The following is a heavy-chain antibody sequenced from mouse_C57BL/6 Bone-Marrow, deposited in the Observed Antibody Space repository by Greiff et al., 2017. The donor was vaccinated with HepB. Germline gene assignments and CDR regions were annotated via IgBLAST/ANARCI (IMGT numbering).Heavy chain of an antibody. CDR1: GYTFTDHT. V-gene: IGHV1-78*01. D-gene: IGHD2-4*01. CDR3: ARWIIYYDYDEYFDV. CDR2: IYPRDGST. Sequence: QVQLQQSDAELVKPGASVKISCKVSGYTFTDHTIHWMKQRPEQGLEWIGYIYPRDGSTKYNQKFKGKATLTVDTSSSTAYMQLSSLTSEDSAVYYCARWIIYYDYDEYFDVWGTGTTVTVSS. J-gene: IGHJ1*03.